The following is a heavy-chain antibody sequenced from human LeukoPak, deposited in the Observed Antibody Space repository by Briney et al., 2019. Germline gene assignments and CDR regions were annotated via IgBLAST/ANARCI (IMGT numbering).Heavy chain of an antibody. D-gene: IGHD2-2*01. Sequence: ASVKVSCKTSGYTFTSYYIHWVRQAPGQGLEWMGIINPSSGATNYAQKFQGRVTMTRDTSTSTAYMELRSLSSDDTAVYYCARDNSAISDCSSASCFHFNYWGQGTLVTVSS. CDR3: ARDNSAISDCSSASCFHFNY. V-gene: IGHV1-46*01. J-gene: IGHJ4*02. CDR2: INPSSGAT. CDR1: GYTFTSYY.